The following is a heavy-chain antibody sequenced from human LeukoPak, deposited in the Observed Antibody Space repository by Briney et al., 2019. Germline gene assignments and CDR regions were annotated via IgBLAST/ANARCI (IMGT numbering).Heavy chain of an antibody. CDR2: IGVGFDT. V-gene: IGHV3-13*01. J-gene: IGHJ2*01. CDR1: GFSFSSSD. CDR3: AREVHDSRSVGWSLDL. D-gene: IGHD3-22*01. Sequence: PGGSLRLSCATSGFSFSSSDFHWVRQATGKSLEWVSGIGVGFDTYYPDSVKGRFTIYRENARDSLYLQMTNLRADDTAVYFCAREVHDSRSVGWSLDLWGRGTLVTVSS.